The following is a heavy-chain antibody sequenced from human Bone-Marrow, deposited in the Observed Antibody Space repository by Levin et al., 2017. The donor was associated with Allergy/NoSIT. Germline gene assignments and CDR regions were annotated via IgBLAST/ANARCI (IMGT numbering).Heavy chain of an antibody. V-gene: IGHV3-48*01. D-gene: IGHD3-3*01. CDR1: GFTFSSYS. CDR2: ISSSSSTI. CDR3: ARRFYDFWSGYRPPYGMDG. J-gene: IGHJ6*02. Sequence: GGSLRLSCAASGFTFSSYSMNWVRQAPGKGLEWVSYISSSSSTIYYADSVKGRFTISRDNAKNSLYLQMNSLRAEDTAVYYCARRFYDFWSGYRPPYGMDGWGQGTTVTVSS.